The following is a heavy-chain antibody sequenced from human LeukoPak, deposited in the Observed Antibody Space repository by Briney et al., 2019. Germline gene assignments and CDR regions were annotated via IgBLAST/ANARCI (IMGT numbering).Heavy chain of an antibody. Sequence: SETLSLTCTVSGGSISSYYWSWIRQPAGKGLEWIGRIYTSGSTNYNPSLKSRVTMSVDTSENQFSLKLSSVTAADTAVYYCAREHPHSPAFDIWGQGTMVTVSS. CDR1: GGSISSYY. J-gene: IGHJ3*02. D-gene: IGHD3-3*02. CDR3: AREHPHSPAFDI. V-gene: IGHV4-4*07. CDR2: IYTSGST.